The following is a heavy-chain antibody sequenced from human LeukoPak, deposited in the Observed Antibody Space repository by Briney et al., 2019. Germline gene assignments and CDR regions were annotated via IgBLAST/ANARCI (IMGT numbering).Heavy chain of an antibody. D-gene: IGHD3-10*01. J-gene: IGHJ4*02. Sequence: PSQTRSPAWAVYSGSLSGYYWSCIRQPPGEGLEWNGEINHSGSTNYNPTSKGRVTISVDTSKNQSSLKLSSVTAADTAAHYCARGRSQPVGRGQGTLVTVSS. CDR2: INHSGST. CDR3: ARGRSQPVG. V-gene: IGHV4-34*01. CDR1: SGSLSGYY.